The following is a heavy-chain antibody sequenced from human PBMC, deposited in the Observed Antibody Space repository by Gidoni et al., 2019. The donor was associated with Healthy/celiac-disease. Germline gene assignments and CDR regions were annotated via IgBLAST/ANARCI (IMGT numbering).Heavy chain of an antibody. CDR1: GGSFSGYY. CDR2: INHSGST. D-gene: IGHD4-4*01. CDR3: ARDTSLSTVTTGQAYGMDV. V-gene: IGHV4-34*01. J-gene: IGHJ6*02. Sequence: QVQLQQWGAGLLKPSETLSLTCAVYGGSFSGYYWSWIRQPPGKGLEWIGEINHSGSTNYNPSLKSRVTKSVDTSKNQFSLKLSSVTAADTAVYYCARDTSLSTVTTGQAYGMDVWGQGTTVTVSS.